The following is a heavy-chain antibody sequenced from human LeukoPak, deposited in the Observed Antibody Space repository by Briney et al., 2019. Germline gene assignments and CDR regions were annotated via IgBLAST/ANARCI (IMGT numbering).Heavy chain of an antibody. D-gene: IGHD3-22*01. Sequence: GGSLRLSCAASGFTFSSYSMNWVRQAPGKGLEWVSSISSSSSYIYYADSVKGRFTISRDNAKNSLYLQMNSLRAEDTAVYYCARERGIGYYDSSGYPDYWGQGTLVTVSS. J-gene: IGHJ4*02. CDR2: ISSSSSYI. CDR1: GFTFSSYS. V-gene: IGHV3-21*01. CDR3: ARERGIGYYDSSGYPDY.